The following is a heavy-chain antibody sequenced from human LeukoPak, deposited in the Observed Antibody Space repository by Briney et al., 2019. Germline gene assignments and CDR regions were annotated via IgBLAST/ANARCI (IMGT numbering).Heavy chain of an antibody. CDR3: ARDKSFTIFGVVIPLGYYMDV. J-gene: IGHJ6*03. CDR1: GFIFSSYW. D-gene: IGHD3-3*01. Sequence: GGSLRLFCAASGFIFSSYWMIWVRQARGKGLEWVANIKQEGREKYYVDAVKDRFTISRDNAKNSLYLHMNSLRVEDTAVYYCARDKSFTIFGVVIPLGYYMDVWGKGTTVTVSS. V-gene: IGHV3-7*01. CDR2: IKQEGREK.